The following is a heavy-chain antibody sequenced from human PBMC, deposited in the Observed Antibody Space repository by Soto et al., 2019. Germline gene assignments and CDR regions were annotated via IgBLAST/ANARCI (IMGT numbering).Heavy chain of an antibody. Sequence: GGSLRLSCAASGFTFSSYAMSWVRQAPGKGLEWVSAISGSGGSTYYADSVKGRFTISRDNSKNTLYPQMNSLRAEDSAVYYCAKGPRWELLPSHFDYWGQGTLVTVSS. CDR2: ISGSGGST. D-gene: IGHD1-26*01. CDR1: GFTFSSYA. V-gene: IGHV3-23*01. J-gene: IGHJ4*02. CDR3: AKGPRWELLPSHFDY.